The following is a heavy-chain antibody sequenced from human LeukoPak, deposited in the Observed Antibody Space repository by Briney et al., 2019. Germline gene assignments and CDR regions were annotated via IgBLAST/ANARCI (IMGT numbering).Heavy chain of an antibody. CDR1: GYSFTSYW. V-gene: IGHV5-51*01. J-gene: IGHJ4*02. CDR3: ARQYGSGSYYNPAGFDY. D-gene: IGHD3-10*01. Sequence: GESLKISCKGSGYSFTSYWIGWVRQMPGKGLERMGIIYPGDSDTRNSPSFQGQVTISADKSISTAYLQWSSLKASDTAMYYCARQYGSGSYYNPAGFDYWGQGTLVTVSS. CDR2: IYPGDSDT.